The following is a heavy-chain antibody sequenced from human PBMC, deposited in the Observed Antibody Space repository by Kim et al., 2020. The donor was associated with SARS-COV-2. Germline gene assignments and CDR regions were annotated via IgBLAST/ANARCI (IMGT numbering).Heavy chain of an antibody. D-gene: IGHD3-9*01. V-gene: IGHV1-8*01. CDR2: MNPNSGNT. CDR1: GYTFTSYD. Sequence: ASVKVSCKASGYTFTSYDINWVRQATGQGLEWMGWMNPNSGNTGYAQKFQGRVTMTRNTSISTAYMELSSLRSEDTAVYYCARGEVKYYDILTGYYPFYYYYGMDVWGQGTTVTVSS. J-gene: IGHJ6*02. CDR3: ARGEVKYYDILTGYYPFYYYYGMDV.